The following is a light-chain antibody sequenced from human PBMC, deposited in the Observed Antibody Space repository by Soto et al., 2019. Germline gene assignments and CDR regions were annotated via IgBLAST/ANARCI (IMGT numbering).Light chain of an antibody. CDR3: QQYKTYWS. V-gene: IGKV1-5*03. CDR2: KAS. CDR1: QSISSW. Sequence: DIQMTQSPSTLSASVGDRITITCRASQSISSWLAWYQQKPGKAPKVLIYKASSLESGVPPRFSGSGSGTEFTLTISSLQTDDFATYYCQQYKTYWSFGQGTKVEIK. J-gene: IGKJ1*01.